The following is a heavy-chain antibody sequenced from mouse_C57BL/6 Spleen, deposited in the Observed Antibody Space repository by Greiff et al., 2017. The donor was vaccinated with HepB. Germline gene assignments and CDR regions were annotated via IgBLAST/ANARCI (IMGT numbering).Heavy chain of an antibody. V-gene: IGHV1-55*01. CDR1: GYTFTSYW. CDR2: IYPGSGST. Sequence: VQLQQPGAELVKPGASVRMSCKASGYTFTSYWITWVKQRPGQGLEWIGDIYPGSGSTNYNEKFKSKATLTVDTSSSTAYMQLSSLTSEDSAVYYCARGATVVAPRFAYWGQGTLVTVSA. CDR3: ARGATVVAPRFAY. J-gene: IGHJ3*01. D-gene: IGHD1-1*01.